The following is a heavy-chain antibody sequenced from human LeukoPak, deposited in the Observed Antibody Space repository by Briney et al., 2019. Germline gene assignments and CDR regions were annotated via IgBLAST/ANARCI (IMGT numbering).Heavy chain of an antibody. CDR1: GGSISSYY. V-gene: IGHV4-59*01. CDR3: ARLTPLGVDY. J-gene: IGHJ4*02. CDR2: IYYSGST. D-gene: IGHD4-23*01. Sequence: KTSETLSLTCTVSGGSISSYYWSWIRQPPGKGLEWIGYIYYSGSTNYNPSLKSRVTISVDTSKNQFSLKLSSVTAADTAVYYCARLTPLGVDYWGQGTLVTVSS.